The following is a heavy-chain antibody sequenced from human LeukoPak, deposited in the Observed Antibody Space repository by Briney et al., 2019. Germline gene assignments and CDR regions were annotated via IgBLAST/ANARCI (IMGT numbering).Heavy chain of an antibody. J-gene: IGHJ4*02. Sequence: GWSLRLSCAASGFTFSSFAMSWVRQAPGKGLEWVSGISGGGDSTYSADSVKGRFTISRDNSENTLYLQMNSLRAEDTAIYYCTKLSEYTFGPSDFDYWGQGSQVTVSS. CDR3: TKLSEYTFGPSDFDY. D-gene: IGHD3-3*01. CDR2: ISGGGDST. V-gene: IGHV3-23*01. CDR1: GFTFSSFA.